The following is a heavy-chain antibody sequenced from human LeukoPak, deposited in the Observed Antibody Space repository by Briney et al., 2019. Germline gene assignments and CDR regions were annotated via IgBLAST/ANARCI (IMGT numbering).Heavy chain of an antibody. J-gene: IGHJ3*02. Sequence: SETLSLTCTVSGGSISNYYWGWIRQPPGKGLERIGNIFYSGSTYYSPSLKSRVTISLDTSRNQFSLKLTSVTAADTAVYYCAKSNGYGLVDIWGQGTMVTVSS. D-gene: IGHD3-10*01. V-gene: IGHV4-39*07. CDR3: AKSNGYGLVDI. CDR2: IFYSGST. CDR1: GGSISNYY.